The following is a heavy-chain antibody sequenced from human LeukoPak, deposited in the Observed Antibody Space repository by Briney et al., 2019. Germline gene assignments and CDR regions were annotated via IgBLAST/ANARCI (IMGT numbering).Heavy chain of an antibody. J-gene: IGHJ4*02. Sequence: SETLSLTCTVSGGSISSSRYYWGWIRQPPGKGLEWIGSIYYSGSTYYNPSLKSRVTISVDTSKNQFSLKLSSVTAADTAVYYCARLRRIAARPDYFDYWGQGTLVTVSS. CDR3: ARLRRIAARPDYFDY. CDR1: GGSISSSRYY. CDR2: IYYSGST. V-gene: IGHV4-39*01. D-gene: IGHD6-6*01.